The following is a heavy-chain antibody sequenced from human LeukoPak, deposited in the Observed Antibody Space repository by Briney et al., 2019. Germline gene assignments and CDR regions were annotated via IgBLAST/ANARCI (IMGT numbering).Heavy chain of an antibody. Sequence: GGSLRLSCVASGFTFRDSAMSWVRQAPGKGLERVSLISFSGDNTYYTDSVKGRFTISRDNSKDTLYLQMNSLRAEDTAIYYCARDIELSTWGLGTMVTVSS. CDR1: GFTFRDSA. CDR3: ARDIELST. CDR2: ISFSGDNT. D-gene: IGHD3-16*02. J-gene: IGHJ3*01. V-gene: IGHV3-23*01.